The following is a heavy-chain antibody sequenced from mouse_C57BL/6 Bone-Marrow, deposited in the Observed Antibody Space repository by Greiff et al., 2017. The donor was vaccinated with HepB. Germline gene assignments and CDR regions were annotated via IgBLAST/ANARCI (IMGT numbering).Heavy chain of an antibody. CDR2: IDPSDSYT. D-gene: IGHD2-5*01. CDR3: ARKAYYSNLYYAMDY. J-gene: IGHJ4*01. CDR1: GYTFTSYW. Sequence: VQLQQPGAELVRPGTSVKLSCKASGYTFTSYWMHWVKQRPGQGLEWIGVIDPSDSYTNYNQKFKGKATLTVDTSSSTAYMQLSSLTSEDYAVYYCARKAYYSNLYYAMDYWGQGTSVTVSS. V-gene: IGHV1-59*01.